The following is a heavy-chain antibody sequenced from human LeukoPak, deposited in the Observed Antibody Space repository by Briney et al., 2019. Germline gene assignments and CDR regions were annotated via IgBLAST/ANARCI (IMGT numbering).Heavy chain of an antibody. CDR3: VRENYDSSGYYYSDY. CDR2: IVPIFGTA. V-gene: IGHV1-69*13. Sequence: ASVKVSCKASGGTFSSYAISWVRQAPGQGLEWMGGIVPIFGTANYAQKFQGRVTITADESTSTAYVELSSLRSEDTAVYYCVRENYDSSGYYYSDYWGQGTLVTVSS. J-gene: IGHJ4*02. D-gene: IGHD3-22*01. CDR1: GGTFSSYA.